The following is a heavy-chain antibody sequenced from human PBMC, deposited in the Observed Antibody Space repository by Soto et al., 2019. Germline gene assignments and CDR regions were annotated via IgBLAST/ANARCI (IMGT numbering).Heavy chain of an antibody. CDR2: IYPGDSDT. D-gene: IGHD5-18*01. J-gene: IGHJ4*02. CDR1: GYSFTNYW. CDR3: ARQDYNYAYFDF. V-gene: IGHV5-51*01. Sequence: PGASLKISCKGSGYSFTNYWIGWVRQMPGKGLEWMGIIYPGDSDTRYSPSFQGQVIISVDQSISTAYLQWSSLQASDTAMYYCARQDYNYAYFDFWGQGTLVTVSS.